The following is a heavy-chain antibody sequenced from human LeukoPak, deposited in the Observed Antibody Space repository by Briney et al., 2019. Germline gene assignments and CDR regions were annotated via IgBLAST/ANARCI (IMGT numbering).Heavy chain of an antibody. CDR1: GGSISSYY. J-gene: IGHJ6*02. Sequence: SETLSLTCTVSGGSISSYYWSWIRQPAGKGLEWIGRIYTSGSTNYNPSLKSRVTMSVDTFKNQFSLKLSSVTAADTAVYYCARDWLQKYYYYGMDVWGQGTTVTVSS. CDR2: IYTSGST. V-gene: IGHV4-4*07. D-gene: IGHD5-24*01. CDR3: ARDWLQKYYYYGMDV.